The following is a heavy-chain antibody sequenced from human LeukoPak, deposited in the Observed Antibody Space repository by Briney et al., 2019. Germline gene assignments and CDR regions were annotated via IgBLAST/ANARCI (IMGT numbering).Heavy chain of an antibody. J-gene: IGHJ3*02. CDR2: IDTSGRYA. CDR1: GFTFSNYG. CDR3: ARGRSITLLRGVAMSDGFDI. D-gene: IGHD3-10*01. Sequence: GGSLRLSCAASGFTFSNYGMNWVRQAPGKGLEWVSFIDTSGRYAYHGDSVKGRFTISRDNAKNLLFLQMNGLRAEDTALYYCARGRSITLLRGVAMSDGFDIWGQGAMVAVSS. V-gene: IGHV3-21*06.